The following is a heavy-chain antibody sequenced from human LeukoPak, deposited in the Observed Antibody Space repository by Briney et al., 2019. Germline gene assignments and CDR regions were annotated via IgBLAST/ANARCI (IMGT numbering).Heavy chain of an antibody. CDR2: IRYDGGNK. Sequence: GGSLRLSCAASGFTFSSYGMNWVRQAPGKGLEWVAFIRYDGGNKYYADSVKGRFTISRDSSKNTLYLQMSSLRADDTAVYYCATGAADLDYSGQGTLVTASS. CDR1: GFTFSSYG. D-gene: IGHD6-25*01. CDR3: ATGAADLDY. V-gene: IGHV3-30*02. J-gene: IGHJ4*02.